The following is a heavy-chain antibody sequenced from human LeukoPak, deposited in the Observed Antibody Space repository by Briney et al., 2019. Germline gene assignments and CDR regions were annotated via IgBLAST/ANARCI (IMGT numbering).Heavy chain of an antibody. Sequence: PGRSLRLSCAASGFTFSSYGMHWVRQAPGKGLEWVAVISYDGSNKYYADSVKGRFTISRDNFKNTLYLQMNSLRAEDTAVYYCARDDVEYILGYWGQGTLVTVSS. J-gene: IGHJ4*02. CDR2: ISYDGSNK. CDR3: ARDDVEYILGY. D-gene: IGHD5-24*01. CDR1: GFTFSSYG. V-gene: IGHV3-30*03.